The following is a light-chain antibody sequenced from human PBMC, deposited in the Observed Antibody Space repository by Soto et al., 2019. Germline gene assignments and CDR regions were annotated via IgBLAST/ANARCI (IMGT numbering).Light chain of an antibody. CDR1: QGVSSY. CDR2: DAS. J-gene: IGKJ5*01. V-gene: IGKV3-11*01. CDR3: QLRSNWPPT. Sequence: EIVLTQSPATLSLSPGERATLSCRASQGVSSYLAWYQQKPGQTPRLLIYDASNRATGIPARFSGSGSGTDFTLTISSLEPEDFAVYYCQLRSNWPPTFGQGTRLEIK.